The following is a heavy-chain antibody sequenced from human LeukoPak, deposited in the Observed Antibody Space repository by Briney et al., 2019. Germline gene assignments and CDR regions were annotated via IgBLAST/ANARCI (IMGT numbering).Heavy chain of an antibody. CDR1: GFTFSSYS. Sequence: GGSLRLSCAASGFTFSSYSMSWVRQAPGKGLEWVSSISSSSSYIYYADSVKGRFTISRDNAKNSLYLQMNSLRAEDTAVYYCARSDILTGYYADYWGQGTLVTVSS. V-gene: IGHV3-21*01. D-gene: IGHD3-9*01. CDR2: ISSSSSYI. CDR3: ARSDILTGYYADY. J-gene: IGHJ4*02.